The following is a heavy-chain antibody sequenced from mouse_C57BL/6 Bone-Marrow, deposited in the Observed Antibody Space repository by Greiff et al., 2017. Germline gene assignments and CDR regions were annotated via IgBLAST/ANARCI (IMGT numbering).Heavy chain of an antibody. Sequence: QVQLQQPGAELVKPGASVKLSCKASGYTFTSYWMHWVKQRPGQGLEWIGMIHPNSGSTNYNEKFKSKATLTVDKSSSTAYMQLSSLTSEDSAVYYCARLDSNYVDWYCDVWGTGTTVTVSA. J-gene: IGHJ1*03. CDR2: IHPNSGST. D-gene: IGHD2-5*01. V-gene: IGHV1-64*01. CDR3: ARLDSNYVDWYCDV. CDR1: GYTFTSYW.